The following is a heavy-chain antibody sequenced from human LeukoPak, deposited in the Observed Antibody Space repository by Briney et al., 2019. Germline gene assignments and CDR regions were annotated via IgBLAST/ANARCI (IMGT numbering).Heavy chain of an antibody. V-gene: IGHV4-31*11. Sequence: SETLSLTCAVSGDSISSGGYWWSWIRQHPGKGLEWIGYIYYSGSTYYNPSLKSRVTISVDTSKNQFSLKLSSVTAADTAVYYCARDSALGTDYWGQGTLVTVSS. CDR3: ARDSALGTDY. J-gene: IGHJ4*02. CDR1: GDSISSGGYW. D-gene: IGHD1-1*01. CDR2: IYYSGST.